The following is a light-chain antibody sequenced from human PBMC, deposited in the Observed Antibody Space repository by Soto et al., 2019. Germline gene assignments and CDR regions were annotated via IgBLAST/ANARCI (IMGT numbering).Light chain of an antibody. CDR2: KAS. J-gene: IGKJ1*01. V-gene: IGKV1-5*03. CDR1: QRISSW. CDR3: QHYNSYYSGT. Sequence: DIQMTQSPSTLSASVGDRVTITCRASQRISSWLAWYQQKPGKAPKFLIYKASILESGVPSRFSGSGSGTEFTLTISSLQPDDFATYYCQHYNSYYSGTFGQGTKVEVK.